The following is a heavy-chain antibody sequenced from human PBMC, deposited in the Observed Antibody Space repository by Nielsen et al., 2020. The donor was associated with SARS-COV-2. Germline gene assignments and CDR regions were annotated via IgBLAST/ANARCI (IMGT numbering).Heavy chain of an antibody. Sequence: SETLSLTCNVSGGTMSDTTFFWAWIRQPPGKGLEWIGDIYFRGRTDYNPSLQSRVTMSIDTSNNQFSLKLNSIAAADTAVYYCARGRLVSGNYYDYWGQGILVTVSS. CDR1: GGTMSDTTFF. J-gene: IGHJ4*02. D-gene: IGHD1-26*01. V-gene: IGHV4-39*07. CDR3: ARGRLVSGNYYDY. CDR2: IYFRGRT.